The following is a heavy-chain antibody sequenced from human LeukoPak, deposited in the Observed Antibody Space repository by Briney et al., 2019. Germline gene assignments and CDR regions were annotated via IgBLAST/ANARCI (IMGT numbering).Heavy chain of an antibody. V-gene: IGHV4-30-2*01. J-gene: IGHJ4*02. Sequence: SQTLSLTCAVSGGSISSGGYSWSWIRQPPGKGLEWIGYIYHSGSTYYNPSLKSRVTISVDRSKNQFSLKLSSVTAADTAVYYCARGSIVVDYWGQGTLVTVSS. CDR1: GGSISSGGYS. CDR3: ARGSIVVDY. D-gene: IGHD2-2*01. CDR2: IYHSGST.